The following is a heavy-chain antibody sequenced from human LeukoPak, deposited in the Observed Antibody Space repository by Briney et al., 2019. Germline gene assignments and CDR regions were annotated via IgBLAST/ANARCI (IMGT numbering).Heavy chain of an antibody. CDR1: GFTFDDYA. J-gene: IGHJ4*02. CDR3: AKAHPSRLSLRVLDY. Sequence: GGSLRLSCAASGFTFDDYAMHWVRQAPGKGLEWVSLISGDGGSTYYADSVKGRFTISGDNSKNSLYLQMNSLRTEDTALYYCAKAHPSRLSLRVLDYWGQGTLVTVSS. D-gene: IGHD3-22*01. V-gene: IGHV3-43*02. CDR2: ISGDGGST.